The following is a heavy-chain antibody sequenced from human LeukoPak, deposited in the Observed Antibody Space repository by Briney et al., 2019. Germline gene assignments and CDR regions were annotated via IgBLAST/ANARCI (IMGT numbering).Heavy chain of an antibody. D-gene: IGHD3-3*01. CDR1: GFTFSSYA. CDR3: ARDPQEFDDFWSGYFSYGMDV. CDR2: ISGSGGST. J-gene: IGHJ6*02. Sequence: PGGSLRLSCAASGFTFSSYAMSWVRQAPGKGLEWVSAISGSGGSTYYADSVKGRFTISRGNSKNTLYLQMNSLRVEDTAVYYCARDPQEFDDFWSGYFSYGMDVWGQGTTVTVPS. V-gene: IGHV3-23*01.